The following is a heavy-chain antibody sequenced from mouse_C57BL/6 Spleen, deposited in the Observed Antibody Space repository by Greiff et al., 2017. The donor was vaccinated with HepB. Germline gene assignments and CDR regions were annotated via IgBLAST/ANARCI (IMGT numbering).Heavy chain of an antibody. Sequence: VQLQQPGAELVKPGASVKLSCKASGYTFTSYWMQWVKQRPGQGLEWIGEFDPSDSYTNYNQKFKGKATLTVDTSSSTAYMQLSSLTSEDAAVYYCARRDYWGQGTTLTVSS. CDR3: ARRDY. V-gene: IGHV1-50*01. CDR2: FDPSDSYT. CDR1: GYTFTSYW. J-gene: IGHJ2*01.